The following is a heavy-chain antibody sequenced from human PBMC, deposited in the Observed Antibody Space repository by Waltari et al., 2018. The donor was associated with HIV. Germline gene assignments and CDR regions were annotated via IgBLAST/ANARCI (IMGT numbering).Heavy chain of an antibody. Sequence: QVNLVQSGAEVKKPGASVKISCEASGYSFRNYAINWVPPAPGQGLEVMGWISAYNRESKYAEKVQGRVTITTDTSTNTAYIEIRSLRSDDTAVYFCARGNSMLRMAELDYWGQGTLVTVSS. V-gene: IGHV1-18*01. CDR1: GYSFRNYA. D-gene: IGHD3-10*02. J-gene: IGHJ4*02. CDR3: ARGNSMLRMAELDY. CDR2: ISAYNRES.